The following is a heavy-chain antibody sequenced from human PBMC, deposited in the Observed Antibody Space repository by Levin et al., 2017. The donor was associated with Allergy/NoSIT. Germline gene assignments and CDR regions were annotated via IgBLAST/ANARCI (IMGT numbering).Heavy chain of an antibody. CDR1: GFTFSNAW. D-gene: IGHD6-13*01. CDR2: TKRKTDGGTT. CDR3: TTYSNSWYYFDY. J-gene: IGHJ4*02. V-gene: IGHV3-15*01. Sequence: TGGSLRLSCAASGFTFSNAWMSWVRQAPGKGLEWVGRTKRKTDGGTTDYAAPVKGRFTISRDDSKNTLYLQMNSLKTEDTAVYYCTTYSNSWYYFDYWGQGTLVTVSS.